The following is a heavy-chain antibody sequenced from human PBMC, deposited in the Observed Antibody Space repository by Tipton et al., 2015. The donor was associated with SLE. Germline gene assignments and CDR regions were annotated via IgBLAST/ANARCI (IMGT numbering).Heavy chain of an antibody. J-gene: IGHJ6*02. CDR1: GGSISSSY. CDR3: ARRGRWAHYSYYGMDV. Sequence: TLSLTCTVSGGSISSSYWSWIRQPPGRGLEWLGFIYYRGSSSYNPSLRSRVSISLDTSNNQFSLKLSSVTAAETAVYYCARRGRWAHYSYYGMDVWGQGSTVTVSS. D-gene: IGHD3-10*01. V-gene: IGHV4-59*01. CDR2: IYYRGSS.